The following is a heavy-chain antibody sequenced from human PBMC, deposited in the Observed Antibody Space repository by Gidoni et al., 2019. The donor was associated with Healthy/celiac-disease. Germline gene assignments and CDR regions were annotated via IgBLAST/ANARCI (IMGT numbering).Heavy chain of an antibody. Sequence: EVQLVASGGGLVQPGGSLRLSCAASGFPFSSYEMNWVRQAPGKGLEWVSYISSSGSTIYYADSVKGRFTISRDNAKNSLYLQMNSLRAEDTAVYYCARIPSPVTNLFEIWGQGTMVTVSS. CDR3: ARIPSPVTNLFEI. V-gene: IGHV3-48*03. J-gene: IGHJ3*02. CDR1: GFPFSSYE. CDR2: ISSSGSTI. D-gene: IGHD4-17*01.